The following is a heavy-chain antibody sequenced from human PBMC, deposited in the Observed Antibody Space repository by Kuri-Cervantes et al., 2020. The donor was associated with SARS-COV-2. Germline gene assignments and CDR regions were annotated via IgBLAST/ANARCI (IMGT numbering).Heavy chain of an antibody. CDR1: GFTFSNFA. Sequence: GESLKISCAASGFTFSNFAMTWVRQAPGKGLEWVSAIGGSGGSTYYADSVKGRFTISRDNSKNTLFLQMNSLRPEDTTVYYCARDRSRWSSRVFDYWGLGPLVTVSS. CDR3: ARDRSRWSSRVFDY. CDR2: IGGSGGST. D-gene: IGHD3-3*01. J-gene: IGHJ4*02. V-gene: IGHV3-23*01.